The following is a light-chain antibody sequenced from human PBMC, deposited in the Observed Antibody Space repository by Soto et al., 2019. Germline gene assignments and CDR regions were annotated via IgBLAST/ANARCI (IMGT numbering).Light chain of an antibody. V-gene: IGLV2-14*03. CDR1: SSDVGGYNY. Sequence: QSVLTQPASVSGSPGQSITISCTGTSSDVGGYNYVSWYQHHPGKAPKLMICDVSNRPSGISNRFSGSKSGNTASLTISGLQPEDEGDYYCSSYTTSNTRQIVFGTGTKVTVL. J-gene: IGLJ1*01. CDR2: DVS. CDR3: SSYTTSNTRQIV.